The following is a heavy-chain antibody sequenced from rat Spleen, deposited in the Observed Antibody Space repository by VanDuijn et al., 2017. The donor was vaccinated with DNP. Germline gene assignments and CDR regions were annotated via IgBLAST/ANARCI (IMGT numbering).Heavy chain of an antibody. CDR3: TRHEYYFDY. CDR2: IWGNGNT. V-gene: IGHV2-13*01. J-gene: IGHJ2*01. Sequence: QVQMKETGPGLVQTTQTLSVTCTVSGLSLTSYGVNWVRQAPGKGLEWMGVIWGNGNTNYNSALKSRLSISRDTSKSQVFLEMHSLQPEDTGTYYCTRHEYYFDYWGQGVMVTVSS. CDR1: GLSLTSYG.